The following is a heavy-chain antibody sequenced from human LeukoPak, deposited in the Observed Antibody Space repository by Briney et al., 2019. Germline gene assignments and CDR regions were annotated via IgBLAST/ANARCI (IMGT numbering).Heavy chain of an antibody. CDR2: IYYSGST. CDR3: AGRYIAARPRYYYYYMDV. CDR1: GGSISTYY. Sequence: PSETLSLTCTVSGGSISTYYWTWVRQPPGKGLEWIGYIYYSGSTNSNPSLKSRVTISVDTSKNLFSLKLSSVTAADTAVYYCAGRYIAARPRYYYYYMDVWGKGTTVTVSS. J-gene: IGHJ6*03. V-gene: IGHV4-59*08. D-gene: IGHD6-6*01.